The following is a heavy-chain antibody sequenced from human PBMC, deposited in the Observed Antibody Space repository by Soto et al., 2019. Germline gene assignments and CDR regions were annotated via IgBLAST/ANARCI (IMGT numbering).Heavy chain of an antibody. CDR1: GFTFSSYE. V-gene: IGHV3-48*03. CDR2: ISSSGTNI. D-gene: IGHD3-22*01. J-gene: IGHJ4*02. Sequence: GGSLRLSCAASGFTFSSYEMNWVRQAPGKGLEWVSYISSSGTNIYYADSVKGRFTVSRDNAKSSLYLQMESLRADDAATYYCAGDRPVQYSDSSGYFDYWGQGALVTVSS. CDR3: AGDRPVQYSDSSGYFDY.